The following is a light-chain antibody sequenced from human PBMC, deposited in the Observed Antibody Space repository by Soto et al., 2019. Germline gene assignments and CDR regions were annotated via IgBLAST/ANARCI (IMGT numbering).Light chain of an antibody. CDR2: EGT. J-gene: IGLJ2*01. Sequence: QSALPQPASVSGSPGQSTTISCTRSSSDVENYNLVSWYQHCPDKAPKLIIYEGTKRPSEISDRFSGSESDTTASLIISGLQPEDEADYYCSSYAGSSARVVFGGGTKVTVL. CDR1: SSDVENYNL. V-gene: IGLV2-23*01. CDR3: SSYAGSSARVV.